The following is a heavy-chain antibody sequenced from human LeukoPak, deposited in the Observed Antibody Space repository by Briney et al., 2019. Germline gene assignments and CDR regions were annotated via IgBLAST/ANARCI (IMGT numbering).Heavy chain of an antibody. Sequence: GGSLRLSCAASGFTFSSYSMNWVRQAPGKGLEWVSSISSSSSYIYYADSVKGRFTISRDNSKNTLYLQMNSLRAEDTAVYYCVAPTSVGYWGQGTLVTVSS. CDR3: VAPTSVGY. CDR2: ISSSSSYI. CDR1: GFTFSSYS. V-gene: IGHV3-21*04. J-gene: IGHJ4*02. D-gene: IGHD2-15*01.